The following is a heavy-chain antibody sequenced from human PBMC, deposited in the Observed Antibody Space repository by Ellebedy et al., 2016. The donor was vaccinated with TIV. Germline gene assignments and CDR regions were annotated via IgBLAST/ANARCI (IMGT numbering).Heavy chain of an antibody. V-gene: IGHV3-11*01. CDR2: ICISGSTI. J-gene: IGHJ4*02. Sequence: PGGSLRLSCAASGFTFSDYSMHWIRQTPGKGLEWVSYICISGSTIYYAYSLKGRFTISRDNAKNSLYLQMSSLRAEDTAVYYCATGPMVQGDILRKETPNPHFDYWGQGTLVTVSS. CDR3: ATGPMVQGDILRKETPNPHFDY. D-gene: IGHD3-10*01. CDR1: GFTFSDYS.